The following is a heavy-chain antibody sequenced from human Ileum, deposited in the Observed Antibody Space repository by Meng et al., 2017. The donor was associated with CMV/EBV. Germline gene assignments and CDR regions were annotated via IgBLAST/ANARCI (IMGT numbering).Heavy chain of an antibody. J-gene: IGHJ6*02. CDR1: GSTLSSYW. D-gene: IGHD2-2*02. CDR2: INENGRRT. Sequence: GESLKISCEGSGSTLSSYWMNWVRRAPGQGLEWVANINENGRRTNYVDSVKGRFTISRDNPKNSVYLQMNSLRDEDTAVYYCARDPYAAIVVVPAAINYYYGMDVWGQGTTVTVSS. CDR3: ARDPYAAIVVVPAAINYYYGMDV. V-gene: IGHV3-7*03.